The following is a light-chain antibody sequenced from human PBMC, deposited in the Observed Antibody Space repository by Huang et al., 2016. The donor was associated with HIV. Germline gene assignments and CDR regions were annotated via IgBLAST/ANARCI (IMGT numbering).Light chain of an antibody. V-gene: IGKV1-9*01. CDR2: AAS. Sequence: IQLTQSPSSLSASVGDRVSISCRASQDISNSLAWYQLRPGKAPKRLIYAASTLQSGVPSRFSGSGSGTVFALTISGLQPEDFATYYCQQLNSFLFGPGTKVDIK. J-gene: IGKJ3*01. CDR3: QQLNSFL. CDR1: QDISNS.